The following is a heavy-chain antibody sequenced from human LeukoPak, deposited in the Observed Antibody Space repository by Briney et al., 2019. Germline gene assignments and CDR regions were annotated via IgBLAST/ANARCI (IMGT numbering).Heavy chain of an antibody. V-gene: IGHV1-18*03. Sequence: ASVKVSCKASGGTFSSYAISWVRQAPGQGLEWMGWISAYNGNTNYAQKLQGRVTMTTDTSTSTAYMELRSLRSDDMAVYYCARDLIAVAANGDYWGQGTLVTVSS. J-gene: IGHJ4*02. CDR2: ISAYNGNT. D-gene: IGHD6-19*01. CDR3: ARDLIAVAANGDY. CDR1: GGTFSSYA.